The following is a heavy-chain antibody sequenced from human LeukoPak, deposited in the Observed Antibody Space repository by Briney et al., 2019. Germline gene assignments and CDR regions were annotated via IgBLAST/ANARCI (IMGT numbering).Heavy chain of an antibody. V-gene: IGHV3-9*01. CDR2: ISWNSGSI. CDR1: GFTFDDYA. CDR3: AKDSRTDYDLIAVAGTEGSDY. J-gene: IGHJ4*02. Sequence: PGRSLRLSCAASGFTFDDYAMHWVRQAPGKGLEWVSGISWNSGSIGYADSVKGRFTISRDNSKNTLYLQMNSLRAEDTAVYYCAKDSRTDYDLIAVAGTEGSDYRGQGTLVTVSS. D-gene: IGHD6-19*01.